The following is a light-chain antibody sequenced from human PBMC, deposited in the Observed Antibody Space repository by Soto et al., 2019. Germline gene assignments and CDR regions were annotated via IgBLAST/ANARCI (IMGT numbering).Light chain of an antibody. CDR3: QQYGSSPLT. J-gene: IGKJ4*01. Sequence: EIVLTQSPGTLSLSPGERATLSCRASQSVSSNYLAWYQQKPGQAPRLLIYGASSRATGIPDRFSGSGSSTDFTLGISTLEPEYLAVYYCQQYGSSPLTFGGGTKVEVK. CDR2: GAS. V-gene: IGKV3-20*01. CDR1: QSVSSNY.